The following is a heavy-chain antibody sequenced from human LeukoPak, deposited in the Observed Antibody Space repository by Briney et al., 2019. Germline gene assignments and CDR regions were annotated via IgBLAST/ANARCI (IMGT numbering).Heavy chain of an antibody. CDR3: AWWGYGSGFANWFDP. CDR1: GFTFSSYA. V-gene: IGHV3-23*01. J-gene: IGHJ5*02. D-gene: IGHD3-10*01. CDR2: ISGSGGST. Sequence: PGGSLRLSCAASGFTFSSYAMSWVRQAPGKGLEWVSAISGSGGSTYYADSVKGRFTISRDNAKNTLYLQMNSLRAEDTAVYYCAWWGYGSGFANWFDPWGQGTLVTVSS.